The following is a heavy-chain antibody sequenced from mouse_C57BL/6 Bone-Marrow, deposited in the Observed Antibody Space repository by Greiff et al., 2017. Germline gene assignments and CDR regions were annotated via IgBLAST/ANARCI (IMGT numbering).Heavy chain of an antibody. CDR2: IDPSDSYT. Sequence: VQLQQPGAELVMPGASVKLSCKASGYTFTSYWMHWVKQRPGQGLEWIGEIDPSDSYTNYNQKFKGKSTLTVDKSSSTAYMQLSSLTSEDTAVDYCARSDYSNCPWFAYWGQGTLVTVSA. J-gene: IGHJ3*01. V-gene: IGHV1-69*01. CDR1: GYTFTSYW. D-gene: IGHD2-5*01. CDR3: ARSDYSNCPWFAY.